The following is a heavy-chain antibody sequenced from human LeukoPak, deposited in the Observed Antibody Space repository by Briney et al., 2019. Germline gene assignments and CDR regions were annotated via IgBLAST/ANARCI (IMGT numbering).Heavy chain of an antibody. J-gene: IGHJ5*02. V-gene: IGHV4-4*02. Sequence: PSETLSLTCAVSGGSISSSNWWSWVRQPPGKGLEWIGEIYHSGSTNYNPSLKSRVTISVDKSKNQFSLKLSSVTAADTAVYYCARLQLLWFGELLSNWFDPWGQGTLVTVSS. D-gene: IGHD3-10*01. CDR1: GGSISSSNW. CDR3: ARLQLLWFGELLSNWFDP. CDR2: IYHSGST.